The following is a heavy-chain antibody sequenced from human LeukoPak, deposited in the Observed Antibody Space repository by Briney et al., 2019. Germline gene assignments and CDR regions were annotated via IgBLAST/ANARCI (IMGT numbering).Heavy chain of an antibody. CDR3: ARGRIYSSRSES. CDR1: GGSISSGDYY. J-gene: IGHJ4*02. V-gene: IGHV4-30-4*08. CDR2: IYYSGST. D-gene: IGHD6-13*01. Sequence: SQTLSLTYTVSGGSISSGDYYWSWIRQPPGKGLEWIGYIYYSGSTYYNPSLKSRVTISVDTSKNQFSLKLSSVTAADTAVYYCARGRIYSSRSESWGQGTLVTVSS.